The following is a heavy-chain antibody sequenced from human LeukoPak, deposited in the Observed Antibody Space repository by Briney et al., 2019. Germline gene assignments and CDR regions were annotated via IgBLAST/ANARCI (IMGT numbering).Heavy chain of an antibody. CDR3: AKGSLSGGSSYSAGDY. J-gene: IGHJ4*02. CDR2: ISGSGGSK. D-gene: IGHD2-15*01. Sequence: GGSLTLSCAASGFRVSSNYMSWVRQAPGKGLEWVSTISGSGGSKYYADSVKGRFTISRDNSKNTLYLQMNSLRAEDTAVYYCAKGSLSGGSSYSAGDYWGQGTLVTVSS. CDR1: GFRVSSNY. V-gene: IGHV3-23*01.